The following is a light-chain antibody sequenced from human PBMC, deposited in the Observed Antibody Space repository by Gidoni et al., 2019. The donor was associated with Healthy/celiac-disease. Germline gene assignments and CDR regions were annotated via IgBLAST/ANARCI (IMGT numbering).Light chain of an antibody. CDR1: QGISSY. V-gene: IGKV1-8*01. CDR2: AAS. CDR3: QQYYSYPRT. Sequence: AIRLTQSPSSFSASTGDRVTITCRASQGISSYLAWYQQKPGKAPKLLLYAASTLQSGVPSRFSGSGSVTEFTLTISCLQSEDFATYYCQQYYSYPRTFGQGTKVEIK. J-gene: IGKJ1*01.